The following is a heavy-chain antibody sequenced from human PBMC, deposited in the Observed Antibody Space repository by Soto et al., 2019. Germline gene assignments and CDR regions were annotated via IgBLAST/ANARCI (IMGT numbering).Heavy chain of an antibody. CDR3: VRDGTKTLRDWFDP. CDR2: IYATGTT. J-gene: IGHJ5*02. D-gene: IGHD1-1*01. V-gene: IGHV4-59*10. CDR1: GGSFSGYY. Sequence: PSETLSLTCAVYGGSFSGYYWSWIRKSAGKGLEWIGRIYATGTTDYNPSLKSRVMMSVYTSKKQFSLKLRSVTAADTAVYYCVRDGTKTLRDWFDPWGQGISVTVSS.